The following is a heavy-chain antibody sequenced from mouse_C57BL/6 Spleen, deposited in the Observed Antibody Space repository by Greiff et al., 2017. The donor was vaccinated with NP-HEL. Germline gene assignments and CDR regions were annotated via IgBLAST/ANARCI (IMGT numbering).Heavy chain of an antibody. CDR3: TTGGSSPWFAY. J-gene: IGHJ3*01. Sequence: VQLQQSGAELVRPGASVKLSCTASGFNIKDDYMHWVKQRPEQGLEWIGWIDPENGDTEYASKFQGKATITADTSSNTAYLQLSSLTSEDTAVYYCTTGGSSPWFAYWGQGTLVTVSA. D-gene: IGHD1-1*01. CDR2: IDPENGDT. CDR1: GFNIKDDY. V-gene: IGHV14-4*01.